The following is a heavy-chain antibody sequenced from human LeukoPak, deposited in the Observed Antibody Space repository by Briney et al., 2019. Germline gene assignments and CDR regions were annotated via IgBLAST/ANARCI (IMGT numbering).Heavy chain of an antibody. Sequence: SETLSLTCTVSGGSLIGYYWSWIRQPPGQGLEWIAYIHSSGYTNYNPSLRSRVTISVDTSKNHFSLTVTSVTAADTAVYYCAQRQGPNSGSYDYFDPWGQGTLVTVSS. CDR3: AQRQGPNSGSYDYFDP. CDR1: GGSLIGYY. V-gene: IGHV4-4*09. J-gene: IGHJ5*02. CDR2: IHSSGYT. D-gene: IGHD1-26*01.